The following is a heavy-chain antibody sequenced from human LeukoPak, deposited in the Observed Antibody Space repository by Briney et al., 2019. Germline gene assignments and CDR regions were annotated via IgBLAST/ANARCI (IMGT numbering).Heavy chain of an antibody. CDR3: ARVSWFPGTSYYYMDV. J-gene: IGHJ6*03. Sequence: SETLSLTCTVSGYSISSGYYWGWIRQPPGKGLEWIGSIYHSGSTYYNPSLKSRVTISEDTSKNQFSLNLSSVTAADTAVFYCARVSWFPGTSYYYMDVWGKGTTVTVSS. V-gene: IGHV4-38-2*02. D-gene: IGHD1-1*01. CDR2: IYHSGST. CDR1: GYSISSGYY.